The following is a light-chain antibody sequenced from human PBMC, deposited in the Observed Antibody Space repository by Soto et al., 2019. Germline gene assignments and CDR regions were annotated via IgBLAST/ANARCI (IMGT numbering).Light chain of an antibody. CDR1: QSVTSSD. Sequence: EIVLTQSPGTLSLSPGERATLSCRASQSVTSSDLAWYQQKPGQAPRLLIYDASNRATGIPARFSGSGSGTDFTLTITSLEPEDFAVYYCQHRSNWLAFGGGTKVDIK. CDR3: QHRSNWLA. J-gene: IGKJ4*01. V-gene: IGKV3D-20*02. CDR2: DAS.